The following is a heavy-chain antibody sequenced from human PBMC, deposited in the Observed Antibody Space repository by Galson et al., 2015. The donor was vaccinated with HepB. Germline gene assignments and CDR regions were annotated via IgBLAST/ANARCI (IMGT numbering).Heavy chain of an antibody. CDR2: ISCDGSNK. D-gene: IGHD4/OR15-4a*01. V-gene: IGHV3-30-3*01. Sequence: SLRLSCAASGFTFSSYAMHWVRQAPGKGLEWVAVISCDGSNKYYADSVKGRFTISRDNSKNTLYLQMNSLRAEDTAVYYCARGGLSATTKSYYFDYWGQGTLVTVSS. CDR3: ARGGLSATTKSYYFDY. CDR1: GFTFSSYA. J-gene: IGHJ4*02.